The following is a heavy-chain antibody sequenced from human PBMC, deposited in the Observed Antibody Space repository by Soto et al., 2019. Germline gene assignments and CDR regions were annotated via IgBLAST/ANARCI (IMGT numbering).Heavy chain of an antibody. CDR2: IYHTGTT. CDR3: ARSPYIHSQTWFDP. D-gene: IGHD1-20*01. CDR1: GGSISPINW. Sequence: QVHLQESGPGLVKPSGTLSLTCGVSGGSISPINWWSWVRQTPGKGLEWIGEIYHTGTTDYNPSLKSRVTISIDKSKNQFFLNLTSVTAADTALYYCARSPYIHSQTWFDPWGQGTWVTVSS. V-gene: IGHV4-4*02. J-gene: IGHJ5*02.